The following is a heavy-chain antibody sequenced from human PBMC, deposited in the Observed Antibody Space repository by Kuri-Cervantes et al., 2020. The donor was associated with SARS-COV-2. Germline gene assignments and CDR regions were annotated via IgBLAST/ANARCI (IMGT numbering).Heavy chain of an antibody. CDR2: INHSGST. CDR3: ARGRSVEAIFGVVIIRGNWFDP. V-gene: IGHV4-39*07. Sequence: SETLSLTCTVSGGSISSSSYYWGWIRQPPGKGLEWIGEINHSGSTNYNPSLKSRVTISVDTSKNQFSLKLSSATAADTAVYYCARGRSVEAIFGVVIIRGNWFDPWGQGTLVTVSS. CDR1: GGSISSSSYY. D-gene: IGHD3-3*01. J-gene: IGHJ5*02.